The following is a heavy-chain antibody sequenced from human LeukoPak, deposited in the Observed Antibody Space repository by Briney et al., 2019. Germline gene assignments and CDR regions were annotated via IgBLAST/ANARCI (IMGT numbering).Heavy chain of an antibody. CDR3: ARAPNPEPEEGYSSSSGDY. CDR2: IIPIFGTA. D-gene: IGHD6-6*01. Sequence: SVKVSCKASGGTFSSYAISWVRQAPGQGLEWMGGIIPIFGTANYAQKFQGRVTITADESTSTAYMELSSLRSEDTAVYYCARAPNPEPEEGYSSSSGDYWGQGTLVTVSS. J-gene: IGHJ4*02. V-gene: IGHV1-69*13. CDR1: GGTFSSYA.